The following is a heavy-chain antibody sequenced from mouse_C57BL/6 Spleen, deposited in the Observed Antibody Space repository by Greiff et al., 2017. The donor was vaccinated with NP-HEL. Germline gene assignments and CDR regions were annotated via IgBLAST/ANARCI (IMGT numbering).Heavy chain of an antibody. CDR2: IDPSDSYT. J-gene: IGHJ4*01. D-gene: IGHD1-1*01. CDR3: ARYYGSSSLAMDY. Sequence: QVQLQQPGAELVMPGASVKLSCKASGYTFTSYWMHWVKQRPGQGLEWIGEIDPSDSYTNYNQKFKGKSTLTVDKSSSTAYMQLSSLTSEDSAVYYCARYYGSSSLAMDYWGQGTSVTVSS. CDR1: GYTFTSYW. V-gene: IGHV1-69*01.